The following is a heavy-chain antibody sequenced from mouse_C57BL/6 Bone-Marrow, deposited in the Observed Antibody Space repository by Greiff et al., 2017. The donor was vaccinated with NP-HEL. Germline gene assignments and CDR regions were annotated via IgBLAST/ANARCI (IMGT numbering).Heavy chain of an antibody. J-gene: IGHJ3*01. V-gene: IGHV1-81*01. Sequence: QVQLQQSGAELARPGASVKLSCKASGYTFTSYGISWVKQRTGQGLEWIGEIYPRSGNTYYNEKFKGKATLTADKSSSTAYMELRSLTSEDSAVYFCARRGEGFAYGGQGTLVTVSA. CDR3: ARRGEGFAY. CDR2: IYPRSGNT. CDR1: GYTFTSYG.